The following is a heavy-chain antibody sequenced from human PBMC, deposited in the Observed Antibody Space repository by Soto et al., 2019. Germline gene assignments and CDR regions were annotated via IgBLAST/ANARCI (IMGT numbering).Heavy chain of an antibody. J-gene: IGHJ4*02. CDR1: GGTFSSYA. CDR2: IIPIFGTA. Sequence: SVKVSCKASGGTFSSYAISWVRQAPGQGLEWMGGIIPIFGTANYAQKFQGRVTITADESTSTAYMELSSLRSEDTAVYYCARGPYGYVYFDYWGQGTLVTVSS. CDR3: ARGPYGYVYFDY. D-gene: IGHD5-18*01. V-gene: IGHV1-69*13.